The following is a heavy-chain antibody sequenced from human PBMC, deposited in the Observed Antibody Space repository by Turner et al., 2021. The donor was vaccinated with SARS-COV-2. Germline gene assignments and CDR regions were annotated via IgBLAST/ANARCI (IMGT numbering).Heavy chain of an antibody. Sequence: QVQLVESGGGVVQPGRLLRLSCAASGFTFSSYGMHWVRQAPGKGLEWVAVISYDGSNKYYADSVKGRFTISRDNSKNTLYLQMNSLRAEDTAVYYCAKVLGYSSSWYFGGSDYWGQGTLVTVSS. D-gene: IGHD6-13*01. CDR2: ISYDGSNK. J-gene: IGHJ4*02. CDR3: AKVLGYSSSWYFGGSDY. V-gene: IGHV3-30*18. CDR1: GFTFSSYG.